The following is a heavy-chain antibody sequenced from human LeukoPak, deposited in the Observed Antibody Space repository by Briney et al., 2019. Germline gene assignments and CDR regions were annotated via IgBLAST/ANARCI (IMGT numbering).Heavy chain of an antibody. CDR3: ARDGKVATGYYYYMDV. Sequence: VKVSCKASGYTFTSYDINWVRQATGQGLEWMGGIIPIFGTANYAQKFQGRVTITTDESTSTAYMELSSLRSEDTAVYYCARDGKVATGYYYYMDVWGKGTTVTVSS. CDR1: GYTFTSYD. V-gene: IGHV1-69*05. D-gene: IGHD5-12*01. J-gene: IGHJ6*03. CDR2: IIPIFGTA.